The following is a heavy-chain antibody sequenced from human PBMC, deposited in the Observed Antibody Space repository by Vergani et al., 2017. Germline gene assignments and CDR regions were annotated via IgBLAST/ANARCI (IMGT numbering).Heavy chain of an antibody. CDR2: VSFRGDT. CDR1: GASVNSYY. Sequence: QVKLQESGPGLVKPSETLSLTCTVSGASVNSYYWSWIRQPPGKGLEWMGYVSFRGDTLYDPSVKGRMTISLNTSSNQFSLKLSSVTAADTAVYYCARDKHYYDSSGYYYAFDIWGQGTMVTVSS. J-gene: IGHJ3*02. CDR3: ARDKHYYDSSGYYYAFDI. D-gene: IGHD3-22*01. V-gene: IGHV4-59*02.